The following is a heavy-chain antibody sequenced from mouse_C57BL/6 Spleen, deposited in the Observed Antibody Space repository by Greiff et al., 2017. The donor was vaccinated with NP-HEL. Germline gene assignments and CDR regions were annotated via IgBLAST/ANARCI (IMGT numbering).Heavy chain of an antibody. CDR1: GFTFSDYY. V-gene: IGHV5-12*01. J-gene: IGHJ4*01. CDR3: ARHGTLLRDYYAMDY. D-gene: IGHD1-1*01. Sequence: EVQLVESGGGLVQPGGSLKLSCAASGFTFSDYYMYWVRQTPEKRLEWVAYISNGGGSTYYPETVKGRFTLSRDNAKNTLYLQVSRLKSNDTAMYYCARHGTLLRDYYAMDYWGQGTSVTVSS. CDR2: ISNGGGST.